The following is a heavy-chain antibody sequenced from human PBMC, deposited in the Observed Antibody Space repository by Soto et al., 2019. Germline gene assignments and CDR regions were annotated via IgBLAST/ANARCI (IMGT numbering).Heavy chain of an antibody. Sequence: SETLSLTCAVYGGSFSGYYWSWIRQPPGKGLEWIGEINHSGSTGYNPSLKSRVTISVDTSKNQFSLKLSSVTAADTAVYYCARRGGCSAGGCYFDYWGQGTLVTVSS. CDR3: ARRGGCSAGGCYFDY. CDR2: INHSGST. CDR1: GGSFSGYY. V-gene: IGHV4-34*01. D-gene: IGHD2-15*01. J-gene: IGHJ4*02.